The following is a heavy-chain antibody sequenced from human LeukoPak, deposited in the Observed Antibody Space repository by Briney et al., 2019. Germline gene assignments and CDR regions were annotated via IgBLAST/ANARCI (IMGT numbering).Heavy chain of an antibody. CDR1: GFTFNTYW. V-gene: IGHV3-7*01. CDR3: ARGGELLRPADY. J-gene: IGHJ4*02. Sequence: GGSLRLSCAASGFTFNTYWMSWVRQAPGKGLEWVANIKPDGSEKHYVDSVKGRFTISRDNAKDALYLQMNSLRVEDTAVYYCARGGELLRPADYWGQGTLVTVSS. D-gene: IGHD1-26*01. CDR2: IKPDGSEK.